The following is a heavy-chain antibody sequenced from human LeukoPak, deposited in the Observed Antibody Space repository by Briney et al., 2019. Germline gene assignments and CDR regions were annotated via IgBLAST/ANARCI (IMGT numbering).Heavy chain of an antibody. J-gene: IGHJ4*02. CDR2: ISSSSSTI. CDR3: AKEDYYDSSGYYGNYFDY. D-gene: IGHD3-22*01. CDR1: GFTFSSYS. V-gene: IGHV3-48*04. Sequence: GGSLRLSCAASGFTFSSYSMNWVRQAPGKGLEWVSYISSSSSTIYYADSVKGRFTISRDNAKNSLSLQMNSLRAEDTAVYYCAKEDYYDSSGYYGNYFDYWGQGTLVTVSS.